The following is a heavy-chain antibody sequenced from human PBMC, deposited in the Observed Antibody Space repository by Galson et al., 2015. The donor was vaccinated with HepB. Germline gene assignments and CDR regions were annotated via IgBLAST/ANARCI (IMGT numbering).Heavy chain of an antibody. CDR1: GGSISSGSYY. J-gene: IGHJ6*03. CDR2: IYTSGST. D-gene: IGHD2-2*01. CDR3: ARGHCSSTSCQPLYYYYMDV. V-gene: IGHV4-61*02. Sequence: TLSLTCTVSGGSISSGSYYWSWIRQPAGKGLEWIGRIYTSGSTNYNPSLKSRVTMSVDTSKNQFSLKLSSVTAADTAVYYCARGHCSSTSCQPLYYYYMDVWGKGTTVTVSS.